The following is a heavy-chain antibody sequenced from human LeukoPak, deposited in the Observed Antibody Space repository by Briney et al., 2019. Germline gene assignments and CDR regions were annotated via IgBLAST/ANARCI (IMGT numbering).Heavy chain of an antibody. D-gene: IGHD3-16*02. CDR2: IYYSGSN. V-gene: IGHV4-59*01. J-gene: IGHJ4*02. CDR1: GGSISSYY. Sequence: SETLSLTCTVSGGSISSYYWSWIRQPPGKGLEWIGYIYYSGSNNYNPSLKSRVTISVDTSKNQFSLKLSSVTAADTAVYYCARERTFGGVIVRRYYFDYWGQGTLVTVSS. CDR3: ARERTFGGVIVRRYYFDY.